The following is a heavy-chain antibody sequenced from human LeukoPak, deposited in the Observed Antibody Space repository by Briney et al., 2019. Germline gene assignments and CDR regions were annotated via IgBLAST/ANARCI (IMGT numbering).Heavy chain of an antibody. CDR3: ARDGSTREIDY. CDR2: ISSSSSSYI. CDR1: GFTFSSYS. V-gene: IGHV3-21*01. Sequence: PGGSLRLSCAASGFTFSSYSMNWVRQAPGKGLEWVSSISSSSSSYIYYADSVKGRFTISRDNAKNSLYLQMSSLRAEDTAVYYCARDGSTREIDYWGQGTLVTVSS. D-gene: IGHD2-2*01. J-gene: IGHJ4*02.